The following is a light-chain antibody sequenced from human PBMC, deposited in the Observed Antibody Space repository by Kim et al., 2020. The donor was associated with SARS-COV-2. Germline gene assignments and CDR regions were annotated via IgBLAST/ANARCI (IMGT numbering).Light chain of an antibody. CDR1: SSKIGTGYD. CDR2: ANT. J-gene: IGLJ2*01. V-gene: IGLV1-40*01. CDR3: QTYDGSLSGSI. Sequence: RVTISCTGSSSKIGTGYDVHWYQQLPGSAPKLLIYANTNRASGVPDRFSASKSGTSASLAITGLQAEDEADYYCQTYDGSLSGSIFGGGTQLTVL.